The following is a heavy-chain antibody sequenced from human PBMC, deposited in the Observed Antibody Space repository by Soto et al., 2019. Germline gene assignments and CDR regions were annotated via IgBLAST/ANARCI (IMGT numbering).Heavy chain of an antibody. CDR2: ISGYNGNT. Sequence: ASVEVSCTCSGYTFTTYASNWVRQAPGQGLEWMGWISGYNGNTNYAQKFQGRVTMTTDRSTSTAYMEVRSLRSDDTAMYYCARVGLWAYGMDVWGQGTTVTVSS. CDR3: ARVGLWAYGMDV. CDR1: GYTFTTYA. V-gene: IGHV1-18*01. D-gene: IGHD3-10*01. J-gene: IGHJ6*02.